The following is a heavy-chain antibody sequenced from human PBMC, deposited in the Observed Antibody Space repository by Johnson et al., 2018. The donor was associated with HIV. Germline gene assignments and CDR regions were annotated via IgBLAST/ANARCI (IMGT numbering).Heavy chain of an antibody. Sequence: VQLVESGGGLIQPGGSLRLSCAASGFTFSSYGMHWVRQPPGKGLEWVSVIYSGGSTYYADSVKGRFTISRDNSKNTLYLQMNSLRAEDTAVYYCAREANALDIWGQGTMVTVSS. CDR1: GFTFSSYG. J-gene: IGHJ3*02. CDR3: AREANALDI. V-gene: IGHV3-53*01. CDR2: IYSGGST.